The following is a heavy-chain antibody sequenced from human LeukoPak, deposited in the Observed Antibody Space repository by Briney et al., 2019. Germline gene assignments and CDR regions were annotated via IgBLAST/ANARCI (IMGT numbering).Heavy chain of an antibody. V-gene: IGHV3-7*01. CDR1: GFTFSSSW. CDR2: IREDGSEK. CDR3: AELGITMIGGV. Sequence: GGSLRLSCAASGFTFSSSWMTWVRQAPGKGLEWVASIREDGSEKTSVDSVKGRFTISRHNAKNSLYLQMDSLRAEDTAVYYCAELGITMIGGVWGKGTTVTISS. D-gene: IGHD3-10*02. J-gene: IGHJ6*04.